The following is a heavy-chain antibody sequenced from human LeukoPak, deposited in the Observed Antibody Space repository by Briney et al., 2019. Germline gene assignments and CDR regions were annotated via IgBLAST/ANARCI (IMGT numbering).Heavy chain of an antibody. CDR3: ARDHGRSYNYGSDALDM. CDR1: GGSIKGGGFF. V-gene: IGHV4-31*03. D-gene: IGHD5-18*01. J-gene: IGHJ3*02. Sequence: SETLSLTCSVSGGSIKGGGFFWNWVRQHPGKRLEWIGHIYYSGSTSHNPSVKSRVTISVDTSKNQFSLKLTSVTAAETAMYYCARDHGRSYNYGSDALDMWGQGRLVIVSA. CDR2: IYYSGST.